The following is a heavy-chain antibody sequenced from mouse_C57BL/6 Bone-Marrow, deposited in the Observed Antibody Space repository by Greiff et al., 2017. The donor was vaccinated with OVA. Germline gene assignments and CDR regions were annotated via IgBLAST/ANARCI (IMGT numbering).Heavy chain of an antibody. CDR1: GFNIKNTY. V-gene: IGHV14-3*01. CDR3: ASGRYSNYRDMDY. D-gene: IGHD2-5*01. J-gene: IGHJ4*01. CDR2: IDPANGNT. Sequence: EVKLVESVAELVRPGASVKLSCTASGFNIKNTYMHWVKQRPEQGLEWIGRIDPANGNTKYAPKFQGKATITADTSSNTAYLQLSSLTSEDTAIYYCASGRYSNYRDMDYWGQGTSVTVSS.